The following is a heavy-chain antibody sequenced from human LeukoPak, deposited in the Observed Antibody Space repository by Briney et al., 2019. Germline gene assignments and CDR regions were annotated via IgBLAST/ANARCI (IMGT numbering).Heavy chain of an antibody. CDR3: ARWIQGASH. Sequence: ASVKVSCKASGGTFSSYAISWVRQAPGQGLEWMGRMNPNSGNTGYAQKFQGRVTMTRNTSISTAYMELSSLRSEDTAVYYCARWIQGASHWGQGALVTVSS. CDR2: MNPNSGNT. J-gene: IGHJ4*02. CDR1: GGTFSSYA. D-gene: IGHD5-18*01. V-gene: IGHV1-8*02.